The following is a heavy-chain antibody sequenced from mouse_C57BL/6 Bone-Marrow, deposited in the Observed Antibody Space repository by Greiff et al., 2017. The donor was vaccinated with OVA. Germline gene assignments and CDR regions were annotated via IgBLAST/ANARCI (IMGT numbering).Heavy chain of an antibody. D-gene: IGHD3-3*01. CDR1: GFTFSDYY. J-gene: IGHJ1*03. CDR2: ISNGGGST. CDR3: ARGGLLGFDV. Sequence: DVMLVESGGGLVQPGGSLKLSCAASGFTFSDYYMYWVRQTPEKRLEWVAYISNGGGSTYYPDTVKGRFTISRDNDKNTLYLQMSRLKSEDTAIYYCARGGLLGFDVWGTGTTVTVSS. V-gene: IGHV5-12*01.